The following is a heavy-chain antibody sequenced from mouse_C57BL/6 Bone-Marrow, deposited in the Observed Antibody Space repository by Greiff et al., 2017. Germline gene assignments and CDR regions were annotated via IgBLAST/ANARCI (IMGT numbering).Heavy chain of an antibody. D-gene: IGHD1-1*01. J-gene: IGHJ2*01. CDR3: ARYYYGSSDY. CDR1: GDSITSGY. V-gene: IGHV3-8*02. Sequence: EVQLQQSGPSLVKPSQTLSLTCSVTGDSITSGYWNWFRKFPGNKLEYMGYISYSGSTYYNPSLKSRISITRNTSKNQYSLQLNSVTTEDTATCYCARYYYGSSDYWGQGTTLTVSS. CDR2: ISYSGST.